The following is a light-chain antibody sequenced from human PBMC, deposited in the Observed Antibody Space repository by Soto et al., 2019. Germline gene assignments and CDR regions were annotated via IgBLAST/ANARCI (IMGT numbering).Light chain of an antibody. Sequence: DVVMTQSPLSLPVTLGQPASISCRSSQSLVYSDGNTYLNWFQQRPAQSPRRLIYKVSNRDSGVPDRFSGSGSGTDFTLKISRVEAEDVGVYDCMQGTHWPPTFGQGTKVEIK. V-gene: IGKV2-30*01. CDR1: QSLVYSDGNTY. J-gene: IGKJ1*01. CDR3: MQGTHWPPT. CDR2: KVS.